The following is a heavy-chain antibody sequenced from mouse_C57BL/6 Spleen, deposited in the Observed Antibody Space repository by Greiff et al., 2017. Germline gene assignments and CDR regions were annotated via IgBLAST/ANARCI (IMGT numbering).Heavy chain of an antibody. CDR3: TTLYYGNFYYAMDY. J-gene: IGHJ4*01. CDR2: IDPETGGT. CDR1: GYTFTDYE. D-gene: IGHD2-1*01. Sequence: QVQLQQSGAELVRPGASVTLSCKASGYTFTDYEMHWVKQTPVHGLEWIGAIDPETGGTAYNQKFKGKAILTADKSSSTAYMELRSLTSEDSAVYYCTTLYYGNFYYAMDYWGQGTSVTVSS. V-gene: IGHV1-15*01.